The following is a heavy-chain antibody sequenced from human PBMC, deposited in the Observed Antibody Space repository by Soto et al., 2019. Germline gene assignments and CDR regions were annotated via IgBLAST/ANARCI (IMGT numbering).Heavy chain of an antibody. CDR3: ARGIAMIPTPHGGMDV. V-gene: IGHV4-59*01. D-gene: IGHD3-22*01. CDR2: IYYSGST. Sequence: SETLSLTCTVSGGSISSYYWSWIRQPPGKGLEWIGYIYYSGSTNYNPSLKSRVTISVDTSKNKFSLKLSSVTAADTAVYYCARGIAMIPTPHGGMDVWGQGTTVTVSS. J-gene: IGHJ6*02. CDR1: GGSISSYY.